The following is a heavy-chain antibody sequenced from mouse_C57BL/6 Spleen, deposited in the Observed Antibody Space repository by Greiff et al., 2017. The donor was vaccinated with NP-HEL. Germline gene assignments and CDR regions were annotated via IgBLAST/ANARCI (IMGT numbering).Heavy chain of an antibody. CDR2: IYPGDGDT. V-gene: IGHV1-82*01. CDR3: ARRDYLYGSSLDY. D-gene: IGHD1-1*01. J-gene: IGHJ2*01. Sequence: VQLQQSGPELVKPGASVKISCKASGYAFSSSWMNWVKQRPGKGLEWIGRIYPGDGDTNYNGKFKGKATLTADKSSSTAYMQLSSLTSEDSAVYFCARRDYLYGSSLDYWGQGTTLTVSS. CDR1: GYAFSSSW.